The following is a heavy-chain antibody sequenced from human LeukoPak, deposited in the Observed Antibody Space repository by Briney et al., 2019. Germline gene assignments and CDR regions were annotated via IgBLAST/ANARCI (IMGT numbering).Heavy chain of an antibody. CDR1: GFTFSSSA. Sequence: PGGSLRLSCSASGFTFSSSATHWVRHAPGKGLEYVSSIRSNGGSTFYADSVKGRFTISRDNSKNTLCLQMSSLRAEDTAVYYCVKVRYCTSVTCYAPVDNWVQGTLVGVSS. D-gene: IGHD2-2*01. CDR3: VKVRYCTSVTCYAPVDN. J-gene: IGHJ4*02. V-gene: IGHV3-64D*06. CDR2: IRSNGGST.